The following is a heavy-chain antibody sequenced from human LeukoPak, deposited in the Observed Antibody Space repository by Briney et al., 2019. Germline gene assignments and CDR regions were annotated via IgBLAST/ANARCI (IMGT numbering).Heavy chain of an antibody. CDR3: AREYYDFWPDI. V-gene: IGHV3-53*01. CDR2: IYSDGTT. CDR1: GFSVSNNY. Sequence: PGGSLRLSCAVSGFSVSNNYMSWVRQAPGKGLEWVSVIYSDGTTYYADSVKGRFTISRDNAKNSLYLQMNSLRAEDTAVYYCAREYYDFWPDIWGQGTMVTVSS. D-gene: IGHD3-3*01. J-gene: IGHJ3*02.